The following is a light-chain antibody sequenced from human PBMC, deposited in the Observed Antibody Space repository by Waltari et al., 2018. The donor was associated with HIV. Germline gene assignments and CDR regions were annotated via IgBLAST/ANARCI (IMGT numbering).Light chain of an antibody. CDR3: QQYNSYWT. V-gene: IGKV1-5*03. J-gene: IGKJ1*01. CDR2: KAS. Sequence: DIQMTQSPSTLSASVGDRATITCRASQSVSSWLAWYQQKPGKAPKLLIYKASTFESGVPSRFSGSGSGTEFTLTISSLQPDDFATYYCQQYNSYWTFGQGTKVEIK. CDR1: QSVSSW.